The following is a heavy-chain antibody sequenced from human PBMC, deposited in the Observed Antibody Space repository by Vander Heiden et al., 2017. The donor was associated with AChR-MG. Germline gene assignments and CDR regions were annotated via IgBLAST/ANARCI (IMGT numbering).Heavy chain of an antibody. J-gene: IGHJ4*02. D-gene: IGHD4-17*01. CDR1: GFTFSDYS. CDR3: AKGRSYGDYVGGGVFDY. CDR2: ISWKSGGI. V-gene: IGHV3-9*01. Sequence: EVQLVESGGGLVQPGRSLRLSFAASGFTFSDYSMHWVRQAPGKGVEWVSGISWKSGGIGYADSGKGRFTISRDNAKNSLDLQMNSLRAEDTALYYCAKGRSYGDYVGGGVFDYWGQGTLVTVSS.